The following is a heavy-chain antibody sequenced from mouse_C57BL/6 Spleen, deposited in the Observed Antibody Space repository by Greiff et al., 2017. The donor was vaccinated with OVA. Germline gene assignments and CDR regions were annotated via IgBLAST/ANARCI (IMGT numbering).Heavy chain of an antibody. CDR3: AREEDGFDY. Sequence: EVHLVESGPGLVKPSQSLSLTCSVTGYSITSGYYWNWIRQFPGNKLEWMGYISYDGSNNYNPSLKNRISITRDTSKNQFFLKLNSVTTEDTATYYCAREEDGFDYWGQGTTLTVSS. CDR2: ISYDGSN. V-gene: IGHV3-6*01. J-gene: IGHJ2*01. CDR1: GYSITSGYY.